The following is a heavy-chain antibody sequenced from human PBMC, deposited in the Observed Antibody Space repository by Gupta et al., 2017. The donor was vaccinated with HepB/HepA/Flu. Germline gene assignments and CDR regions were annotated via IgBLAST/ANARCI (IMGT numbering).Heavy chain of an antibody. CDR2: IYYSGST. CDR3: ARQGVTNWFDP. CDR1: GGSISSRDHY. D-gene: IGHD3-10*01. V-gene: IGHV4-39*01. Sequence: QLQLQESGPELVKPSETLSLPCTVSGGSISSRDHYWGWIRRPPGKGLEWLGSIYYSGSTYYNPSLKSRVNIVVDTSKSHFSLKLSSVTAADTAVYYCARQGVTNWFDPWGQGTLVTVSS. J-gene: IGHJ5*02.